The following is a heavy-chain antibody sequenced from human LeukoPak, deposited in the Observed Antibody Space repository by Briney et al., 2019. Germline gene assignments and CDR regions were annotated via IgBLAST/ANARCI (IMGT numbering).Heavy chain of an antibody. Sequence: GRSLRLSCAASGFTFDDYAMHWVRQAPGKGLEWVSGISWNSGSIGYADSVKGRFTISRDNAKNSLYLQMNSLRAEDTALYNCAKDMSYSSGPSSAFDIWGQGTMVTVSS. CDR2: ISWNSGSI. CDR3: AKDMSYSSGPSSAFDI. V-gene: IGHV3-9*01. CDR1: GFTFDDYA. D-gene: IGHD6-19*01. J-gene: IGHJ3*02.